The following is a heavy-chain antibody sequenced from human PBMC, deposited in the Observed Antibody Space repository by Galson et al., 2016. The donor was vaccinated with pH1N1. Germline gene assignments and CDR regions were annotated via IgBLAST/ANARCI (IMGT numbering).Heavy chain of an antibody. CDR3: ARGPAYYGSGVSLGACPCCFGRDV. CDR1: GASVTSHY. CDR2: VDMSGTT. V-gene: IGHV4-4*07. J-gene: IGHJ6*02. Sequence: ETLSLTCSVSGASVTSHYWSWIRQPAGKRLEWIGRVDMSGTTNSNPALKSRLSMSVATSKKQLSLKLTSVPSADTAVDYCARGPAYYGSGVSLGACPCCFGRDVLGRGAPVTVSS. D-gene: IGHD3-10*01.